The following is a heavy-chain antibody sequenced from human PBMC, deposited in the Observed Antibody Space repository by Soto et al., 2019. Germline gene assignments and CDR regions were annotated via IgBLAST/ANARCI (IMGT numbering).Heavy chain of an antibody. J-gene: IGHJ5*02. V-gene: IGHV4-4*07. CDR1: VASISIYV. CDR2: ISTSGTT. Sequence: PSETLSITWTVSVASISIYVWTWIRQPAGKGLDWIGRISTSGTTNYNPSLKSRVTMSVDTSKNHFSLNLSSVTAADTAVYYCAREAGPDRWFDPWGQGTLVTVSS. D-gene: IGHD6-19*01. CDR3: AREAGPDRWFDP.